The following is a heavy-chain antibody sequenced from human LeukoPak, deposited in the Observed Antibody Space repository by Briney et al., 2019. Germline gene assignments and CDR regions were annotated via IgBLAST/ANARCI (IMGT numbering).Heavy chain of an antibody. J-gene: IGHJ3*02. D-gene: IGHD4-23*01. CDR2: IYYSGST. V-gene: IGHV4-59*08. Sequence: SETLSLTCTVSGGSISNYYWTWIRQPPGKGLEWIGYIYYSGSTNYNPSLKSRVTISVDTSKNQLSLKLSSVTAADTAVYHCARHVTPAVAFEIWGQGTMVTVSS. CDR3: ARHVTPAVAFEI. CDR1: GGSISNYY.